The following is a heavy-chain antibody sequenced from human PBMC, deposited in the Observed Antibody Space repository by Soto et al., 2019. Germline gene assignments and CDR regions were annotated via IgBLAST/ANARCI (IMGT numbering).Heavy chain of an antibody. V-gene: IGHV3-30*18. CDR1: GFTFGIYG. Sequence: QVQLVESGGGVVQPGRSLTVSCAASGFTFGIYGMHWVRQAPGRGLEYVAGILHDGSSKYYADSVRGLFTIASDDSKNTLYLQMNTLAPEDAAVYYCAKLLDSDPALDNWGQGTLVTVSS. CDR3: AKLLDSDPALDN. J-gene: IGHJ4*02. CDR2: ILHDGSSK. D-gene: IGHD1-26*01.